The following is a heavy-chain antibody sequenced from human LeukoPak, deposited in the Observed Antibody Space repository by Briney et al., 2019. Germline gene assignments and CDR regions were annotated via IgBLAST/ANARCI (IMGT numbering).Heavy chain of an antibody. CDR2: IIPILGIA. J-gene: IGHJ4*02. D-gene: IGHD2-2*01. CDR3: ARVGCSSTSCYLYYFDC. CDR1: GGTFSSYA. Sequence: SVKVSCKASGGTFSSYAISWVRQAPGQGLEWMGRIIPILGIANYAQKFQGRVTITADKSTSTAYMELSSLRSEDTAVYYCARVGCSSTSCYLYYFDCWGQGTLVTVSS. V-gene: IGHV1-69*04.